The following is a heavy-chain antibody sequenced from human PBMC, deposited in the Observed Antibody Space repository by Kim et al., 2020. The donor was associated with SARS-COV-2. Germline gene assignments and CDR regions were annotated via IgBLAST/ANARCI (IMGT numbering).Heavy chain of an antibody. CDR1: GVSFDSSA. CDR2: ISFDGRNK. D-gene: IGHD3-10*01. Sequence: GESLRLSCAASGVSFDSSAMNWVRQAPGKGLEWVAVISFDGRNKAYADSVEGRFTISRDNSKSTLHLQMNSLRVEDTAVYYCARGNYYESVSLSDYYNGMDVWGQGTTVTVSS. J-gene: IGHJ6*02. CDR3: ARGNYYESVSLSDYYNGMDV. V-gene: IGHV3-30-3*01.